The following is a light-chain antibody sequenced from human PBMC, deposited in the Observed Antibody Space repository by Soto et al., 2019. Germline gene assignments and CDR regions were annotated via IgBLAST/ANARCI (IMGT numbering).Light chain of an antibody. J-gene: IGKJ1*01. CDR1: QSVSSSY. Sequence: EIELTQSPGTLSLSPGERAILTCRASQSVSSSYLAWYRQQPGQAPSLLIYGASSRATGIPDRFSGSGSGTDFTLTISRLEPEDFAVYCWQQYGSAPRTFGQGTKVEMK. CDR3: QQYGSAPRT. CDR2: GAS. V-gene: IGKV3-20*01.